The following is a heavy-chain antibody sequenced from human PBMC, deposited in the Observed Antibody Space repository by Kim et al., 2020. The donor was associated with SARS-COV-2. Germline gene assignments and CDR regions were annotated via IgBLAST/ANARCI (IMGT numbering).Heavy chain of an antibody. CDR2: IYYSGST. V-gene: IGHV4-59*01. CDR3: AREVGRGWYSYFDY. Sequence: SETLSLTCTVSGGSISSYYWSWIRQPPGKGLEWIGYIYYSGSTNYNPSLKSRVTISVDTSKNQFSLKLSSVTAADTAVYYCAREVGRGWYSYFDYWGQGTLVTVSS. D-gene: IGHD6-19*01. CDR1: GGSISSYY. J-gene: IGHJ4*02.